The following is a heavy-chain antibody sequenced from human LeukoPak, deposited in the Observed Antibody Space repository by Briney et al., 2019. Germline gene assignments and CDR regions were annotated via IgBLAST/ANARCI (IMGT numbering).Heavy chain of an antibody. CDR2: FDPEDGET. CDR1: GYTLTELS. V-gene: IGHV1-24*01. D-gene: IGHD2-2*02. CDR3: ASFRDIVVVPAAIMGDAFDI. J-gene: IGHJ3*02. Sequence: ASVKVSCKVSGYTLTELSMHWVRQAPGKGLEWMGGFDPEDGETIYAQKFQGRVTMTRDTSISTAYMELSRLRSDDTAVYYCASFRDIVVVPAAIMGDAFDIWGQGTMVTVSS.